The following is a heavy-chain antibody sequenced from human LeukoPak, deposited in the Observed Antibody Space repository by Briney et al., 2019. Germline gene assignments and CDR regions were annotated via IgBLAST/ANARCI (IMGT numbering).Heavy chain of an antibody. Sequence: AGGSLRLSCAVSGFTVSSNYMSWVRQAPGKGLEWVSLIYSDGSTYYADSVKGRFTISRDNSKNTLYLQVNSLRAEDTAVYYCAREAIVVAGYFDYWGQGTLVTVSS. CDR2: IYSDGST. D-gene: IGHD6-19*01. CDR1: GFTVSSNY. V-gene: IGHV3-53*01. J-gene: IGHJ4*02. CDR3: AREAIVVAGYFDY.